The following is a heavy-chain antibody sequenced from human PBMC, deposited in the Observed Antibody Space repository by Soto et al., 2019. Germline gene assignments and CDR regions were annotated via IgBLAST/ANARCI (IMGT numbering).Heavy chain of an antibody. J-gene: IGHJ4*02. CDR3: ASALGVVTDDY. D-gene: IGHD2-15*01. CDR1: GYTFTSYA. V-gene: IGHV1-3*01. Sequence: QVQLVQSGAEVKKPGASVKVSCKASGYTFTSYAMHWVRQAPGQRLEWMGWINAGNGNTKYSQKFQGRVTITRDTSARTACMELSSLRSEDAAVYYCASALGVVTDDYWGQGTLVTVSS. CDR2: INAGNGNT.